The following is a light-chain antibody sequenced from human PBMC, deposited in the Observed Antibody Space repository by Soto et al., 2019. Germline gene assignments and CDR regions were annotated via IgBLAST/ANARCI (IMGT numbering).Light chain of an antibody. V-gene: IGKV3-11*01. CDR3: QQRRAWPIT. CDR2: DAS. CDR1: QGINTH. Sequence: EIVLTQSPATLSLSPGEGATLSCRASQGINTHLAWYQQKPGQAPRLLIYDASNRATGIPARFSGSGSGTDFTLTISSLEPEDSAVYYCQQRRAWPITFGQGTRLEIK. J-gene: IGKJ5*01.